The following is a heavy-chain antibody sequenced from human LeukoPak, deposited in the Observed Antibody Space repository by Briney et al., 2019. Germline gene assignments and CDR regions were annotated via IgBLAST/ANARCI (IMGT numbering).Heavy chain of an antibody. Sequence: SSETLSLTCTVSGGSISSYYWSWIRQPAGKGLEWIGRIYTSGSTNYNPSLKSRVTMSVDTSKNQFSLKLSSVTAADTAVYYCARGAGYCSSTSCDTDWFDPWGQGTLVTVSS. D-gene: IGHD2-2*02. J-gene: IGHJ5*02. CDR2: IYTSGST. CDR3: ARGAGYCSSTSCDTDWFDP. CDR1: GGSISSYY. V-gene: IGHV4-4*07.